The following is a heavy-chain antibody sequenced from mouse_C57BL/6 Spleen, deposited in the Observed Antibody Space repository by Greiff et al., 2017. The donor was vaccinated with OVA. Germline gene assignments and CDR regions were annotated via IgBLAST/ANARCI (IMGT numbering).Heavy chain of an antibody. CDR3: ARRWDRGYFDV. V-gene: IGHV5-6*01. Sequence: EVQRVESGGDLVKPGGSLKLSCAASGFTFSSYGMSWVRQTPDKKLEWVATISSGGSYTYYPDSVKGRFTISRDNAKNTLYLQMSSLKSEDTAMYYCARRWDRGYFDVWGTGTTVTVSS. CDR1: GFTFSSYG. CDR2: ISSGGSYT. D-gene: IGHD4-1*01. J-gene: IGHJ1*03.